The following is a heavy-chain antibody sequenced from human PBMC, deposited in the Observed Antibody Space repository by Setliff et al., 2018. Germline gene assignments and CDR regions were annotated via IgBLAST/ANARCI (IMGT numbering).Heavy chain of an antibody. J-gene: IGHJ4*02. CDR1: GGSISSSSYY. CDR3: ASFAGSSWVDC. Sequence: PSETLSLTCTVSGGSISSSSYYWGWIRQPPGKGLEWIGSIYYSGSTYYNPSLKSRVTISVDTSKNQFSLKLSSVTAADTAVYYCASFAGSSWVDCWGQGTLVTVSS. CDR2: IYYSGST. V-gene: IGHV4-39*01. D-gene: IGHD6-13*01.